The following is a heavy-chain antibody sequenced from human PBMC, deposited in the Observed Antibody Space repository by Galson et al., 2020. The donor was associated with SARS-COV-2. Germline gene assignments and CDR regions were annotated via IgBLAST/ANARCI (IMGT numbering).Heavy chain of an antibody. J-gene: IGHJ6*03. CDR1: GFSFSNYG. Sequence: GESLKISCAASGFSFSNYGMHWVRQAPGKGLEWVAYIRFDGTNEYYADSLKGRFTISRDMSNNTLYLQMNSLRPEDTAVYHCAKDTTYYDSWSGYSGLLHFYYYMDVWGKGTTVTVSS. CDR2: IRFDGTNE. V-gene: IGHV3-30*02. D-gene: IGHD3-3*01. CDR3: AKDTTYYDSWSGYSGLLHFYYYMDV.